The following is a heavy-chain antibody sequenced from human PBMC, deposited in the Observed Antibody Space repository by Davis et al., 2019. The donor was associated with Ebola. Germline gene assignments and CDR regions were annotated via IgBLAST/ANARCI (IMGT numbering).Heavy chain of an antibody. CDR3: PSSYNDSSGYQDY. CDR2: IYYSGKS. J-gene: IGHJ4*02. CDR1: GGSTSTSSYY. V-gene: IGHV4-39*07. Sequence: SETLSLTCTVSGGSTSTSSYYWGWIRQPPGKGLEWIGSIYYSGKSYYNSSLKSRVTISVDTSKNQFSLKLSSVTAADTAVYYCPSSYNDSSGYQDYWGQGTLVTVSS. D-gene: IGHD3-22*01.